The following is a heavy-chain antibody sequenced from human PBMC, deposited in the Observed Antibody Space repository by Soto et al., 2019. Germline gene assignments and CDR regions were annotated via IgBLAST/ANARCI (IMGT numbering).Heavy chain of an antibody. CDR1: GYTFTTHY. V-gene: IGHV1-46*01. CDR3: ARAVMYPGWFDP. CDR2: INPSGGTA. J-gene: IGHJ5*02. Sequence: ASVKVSCKASGYTFTTHYMHWVRQAPGQGLEWMGVINPSGGTANYAQKFQGRVTITADESTSTAYMELSSLRSEDTAVYYCARAVMYPGWFDPWGQGTLVTVSS. D-gene: IGHD3-16*01.